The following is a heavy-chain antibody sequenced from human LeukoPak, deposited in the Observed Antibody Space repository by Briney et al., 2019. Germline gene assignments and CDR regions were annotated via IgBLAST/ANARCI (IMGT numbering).Heavy chain of an antibody. V-gene: IGHV3-23*01. CDR1: GFTFSSYS. CDR3: AGTELGYCTVTGCPLES. J-gene: IGHJ4*02. CDR2: ISGSGGST. Sequence: GGSLRLSCAASGFTFSSYSMSWVRQAPGKGLEWVSAISGSGGSTYYADSVKGRFTISRDNSKNTLYLQMNSLRAEDTAVYYCAGTELGYCTVTGCPLESWGQGTLVTVSS. D-gene: IGHD2-8*02.